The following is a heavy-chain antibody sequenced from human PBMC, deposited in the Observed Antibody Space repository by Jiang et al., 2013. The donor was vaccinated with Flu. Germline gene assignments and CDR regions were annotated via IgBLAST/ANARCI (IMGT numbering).Heavy chain of an antibody. CDR1: GFSLSTSGMC. Sequence: PTQTLTLTCTFSGFSLSTSGMCVSWIRQPPGKALEWLARIDWDDYTYYSTSLETRLTISKDTSKNQVVLTMTNMDPVDTATYYCARIRYNWNYFDYWGQGTLVTVSS. D-gene: IGHD1-20*01. CDR3: ARIRYNWNYFDY. CDR2: IDWDDYT. J-gene: IGHJ4*02. V-gene: IGHV2-70*11.